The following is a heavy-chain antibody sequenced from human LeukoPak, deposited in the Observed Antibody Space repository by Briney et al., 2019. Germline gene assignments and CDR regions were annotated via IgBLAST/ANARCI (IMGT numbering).Heavy chain of an antibody. J-gene: IGHJ4*02. Sequence: TSQTLSLTCTVSGGSISSGDYYWNWIRQHPEKNLEWIGYIFYSGSAYYNPSLKSRVTISVDTSKNQFSLKLSSVTAADTAVYYCARGSTLIRGFDYWGQGTLVTVSS. CDR1: GGSISSGDYY. V-gene: IGHV4-31*03. D-gene: IGHD3-10*01. CDR3: ARGSTLIRGFDY. CDR2: IFYSGSA.